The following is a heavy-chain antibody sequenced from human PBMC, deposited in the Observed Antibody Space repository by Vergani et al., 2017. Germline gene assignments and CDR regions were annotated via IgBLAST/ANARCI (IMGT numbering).Heavy chain of an antibody. D-gene: IGHD2-15*01. CDR2: INPGNGSP. CDR1: GFTITSYG. CDR3: APYCSGGSCYLHYFDY. V-gene: IGHV1-38-4*01. Sequence: QVQLVQSWAEVRKSGASVKVSCSVSGFTITSYGIHWVQQSPGQGLEWMGWINPGNGSPSYAKKFQGRFTMTRDMSTTTAYTDLSSLTSEDMAVYYYAPYCSGGSCYLHYFDYWGQGTLVTVSS. J-gene: IGHJ4*02.